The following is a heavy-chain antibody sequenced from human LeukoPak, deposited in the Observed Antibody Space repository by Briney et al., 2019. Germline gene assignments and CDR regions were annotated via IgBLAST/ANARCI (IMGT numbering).Heavy chain of an antibody. V-gene: IGHV3-53*01. CDR3: ARDPRYCSGGSCYHY. D-gene: IGHD2-15*01. Sequence: GGSLRLSCAASGFTVSSNFMSWVRQAPGKGLEWVSVIYSGDNTYYADSVKGRFTISRDNSKNALYLQMNSLRADDTAVYYCARDPRYCSGGSCYHYWGQGTLVTVSS. J-gene: IGHJ4*02. CDR2: IYSGDNT. CDR1: GFTVSSNF.